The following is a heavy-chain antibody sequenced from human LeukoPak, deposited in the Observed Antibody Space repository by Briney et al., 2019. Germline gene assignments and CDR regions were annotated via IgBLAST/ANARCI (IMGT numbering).Heavy chain of an antibody. CDR1: GFTLSSYG. V-gene: IGHV3-33*01. Sequence: PGRSLRLSCAASGFTLSSYGMHWVRQAPGKGLEWVAVIWYDGSNKYYADSVKGRFTISRDNSKNTLYLQMSSLRAEDTAVYYCARGDEILRDDYYYYGMDVWGQGTTVTVSS. J-gene: IGHJ6*02. CDR3: ARGDEILRDDYYYYGMDV. D-gene: IGHD1-26*01. CDR2: IWYDGSNK.